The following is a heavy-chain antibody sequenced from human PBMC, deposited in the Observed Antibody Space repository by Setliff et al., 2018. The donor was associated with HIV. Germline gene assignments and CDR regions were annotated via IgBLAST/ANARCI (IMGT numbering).Heavy chain of an antibody. J-gene: IGHJ6*03. V-gene: IGHV4-39*07. Sequence: SETLSLTCTVSGGSISSGSFYWGWIRQPPGKGLELIGSIYYIGSTSYNPSLKSRVTISVDTSKNQFSLKLSSVTAADTAVYYCARGRNFWSDYYHYYYMDVWGKGTMVTVSS. D-gene: IGHD3-3*01. CDR1: GGSISSGSFY. CDR2: IYYIGST. CDR3: ARGRNFWSDYYHYYYMDV.